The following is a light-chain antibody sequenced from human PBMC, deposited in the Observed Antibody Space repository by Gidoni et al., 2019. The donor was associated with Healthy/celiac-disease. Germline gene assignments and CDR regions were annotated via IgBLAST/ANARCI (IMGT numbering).Light chain of an antibody. Sequence: DIVMTQSPLSLPVTPGEPASISCRSSQSLLHSNGYNYLDWYLQKPGQSPQLLIYLGSNRASGVPDRFSGSVTGTDFTLKISRVEAEDVGVYYCMQALQTQLTFXGXTKVEIK. CDR1: QSLLHSNGYNY. J-gene: IGKJ4*01. V-gene: IGKV2-28*01. CDR3: MQALQTQLT. CDR2: LGS.